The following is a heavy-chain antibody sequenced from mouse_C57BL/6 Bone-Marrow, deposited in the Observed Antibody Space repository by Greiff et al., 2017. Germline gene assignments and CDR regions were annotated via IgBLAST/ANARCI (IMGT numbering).Heavy chain of an antibody. V-gene: IGHV1-47*01. Sequence: VKLMESGAELVRPGASVKMSCKASGYTFTTYPIEWMKQNHGKSLEWIGNFHPYNDDTKYNEKFKGKATLTVEKSSSTVYLELSRLTSDDSAVYYCARGGNYGGYYCDYWGQGTTLTVSS. CDR1: GYTFTTYP. D-gene: IGHD2-1*01. J-gene: IGHJ2*01. CDR3: ARGGNYGGYYCDY. CDR2: FHPYNDDT.